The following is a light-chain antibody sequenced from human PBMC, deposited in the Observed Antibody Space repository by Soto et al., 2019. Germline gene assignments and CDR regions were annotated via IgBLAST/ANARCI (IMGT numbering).Light chain of an antibody. CDR2: LNSDGSH. CDR1: SGHISYA. CDR3: QTWGTGIRV. J-gene: IGLJ2*01. Sequence: QLVLTQSPSASASLGASVQLTCTLSSGHISYAIAWHQQQPEKGPRYLMKLNSDGSHNKGDGIPDRFSGSSSGAERYLTISSLQSEDEADYYCQTWGTGIRVFGGGTKLTVL. V-gene: IGLV4-69*01.